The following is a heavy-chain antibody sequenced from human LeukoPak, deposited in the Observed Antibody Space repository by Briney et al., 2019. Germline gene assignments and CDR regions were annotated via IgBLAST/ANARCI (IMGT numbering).Heavy chain of an antibody. J-gene: IGHJ4*02. V-gene: IGHV3-23*01. CDR3: AKAAMIRGIINLYYFDY. D-gene: IGHD3-10*01. CDR2: ASGSGGST. Sequence: GGSLRLSCAASAFTFSSYAMSWVRQAPGKGLEWVSAASGSGGSTYYADSVKGRFTISRDNSKSTVYLQMNSLRAEDTAVYYCAKAAMIRGIINLYYFDYWGQGTLVTVSS. CDR1: AFTFSSYA.